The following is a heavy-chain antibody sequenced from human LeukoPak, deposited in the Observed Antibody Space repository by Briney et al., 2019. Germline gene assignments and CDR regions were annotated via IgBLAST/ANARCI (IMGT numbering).Heavy chain of an antibody. Sequence: GGSLRLSCAASGSTFSSYAMTWVRQAPGKGLEWVSTISSGGTTYYADSVKGRFTISRDNSKNTLYLQMNSLRAEDTAVYYCAKKVYYGAFDYWGQGTLVTVSS. V-gene: IGHV3-23*01. CDR3: AKKVYYGAFDY. CDR1: GSTFSSYA. J-gene: IGHJ4*02. D-gene: IGHD3-22*01. CDR2: ISSGGTT.